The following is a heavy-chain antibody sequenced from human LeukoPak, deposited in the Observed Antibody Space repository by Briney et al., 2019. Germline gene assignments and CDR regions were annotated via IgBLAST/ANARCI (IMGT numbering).Heavy chain of an antibody. J-gene: IGHJ4*02. Sequence: ASVKVSCKASGGTFSSYAISWVRQAPGQGLEWMGGIIPIFGTANYAQKFQGRVTITADESTSTAYMELSSLRSEDTAVYYCARGGQNRDGYNSVFDYWGQGTLVTVSS. CDR2: IIPIFGTA. D-gene: IGHD5-24*01. CDR3: ARGGQNRDGYNSVFDY. V-gene: IGHV1-69*13. CDR1: GGTFSSYA.